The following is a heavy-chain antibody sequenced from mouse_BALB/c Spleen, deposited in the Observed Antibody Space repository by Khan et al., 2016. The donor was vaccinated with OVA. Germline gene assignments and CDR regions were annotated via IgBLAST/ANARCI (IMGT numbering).Heavy chain of an antibody. J-gene: IGHJ4*01. CDR2: ITPSNTYT. D-gene: IGHD1-1*01. Sequence: QVQLKQSGAELARPGASVKMSCKASGYTFTSYSMHWIKQRPGQGLEWIGNITPSNTYTNYNQKFKDKATLTADKSSSPAYMQLSSLTSEDSAVYYCARYFHYYCSSGALDYWGQGTSVTVSS. V-gene: IGHV1-4*01. CDR3: ARYFHYYCSSGALDY. CDR1: GYTFTSYS.